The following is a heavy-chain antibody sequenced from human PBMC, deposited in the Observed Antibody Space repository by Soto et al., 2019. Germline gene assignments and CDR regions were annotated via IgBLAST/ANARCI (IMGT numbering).Heavy chain of an antibody. CDR1: GGSISSSSYY. J-gene: IGHJ6*02. CDR2: IYYIGST. V-gene: IGHV4-39*01. CDR3: ARLGRGPHYFYGMDV. Sequence: QLQLQESGPGLVKPSETLSLTFTVSGGSISSSSYYWGWIRQPPGKGLEWIGSIYYIGSTYYNPSLQSRVTISVDTSNNQFSLKLSSVNAADTAVYYCARLGRGPHYFYGMDVWGQGTTVTVSS. D-gene: IGHD1-26*01.